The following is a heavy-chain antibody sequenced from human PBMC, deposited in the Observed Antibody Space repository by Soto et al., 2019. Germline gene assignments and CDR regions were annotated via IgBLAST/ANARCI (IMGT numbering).Heavy chain of an antibody. J-gene: IGHJ4*02. D-gene: IGHD6-19*01. V-gene: IGHV4-34*01. CDR1: GGSFSGYY. CDR2: INHSGST. Sequence: SETLSLTCAVYGGSFSGYYWSWIRQPPGKGLEWIGEINHSGSTNYNPSLKSRVTISVDTSKNQFSLKLSSVTAADTAVYYCARVRARAKQPGIAVAGGFDYWGQGTLVTVSS. CDR3: ARVRARAKQPGIAVAGGFDY.